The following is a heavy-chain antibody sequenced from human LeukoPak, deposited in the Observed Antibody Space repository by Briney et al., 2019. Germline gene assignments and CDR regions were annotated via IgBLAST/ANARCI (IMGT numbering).Heavy chain of an antibody. J-gene: IGHJ4*02. CDR2: ISSSSGTI. Sequence: GGSLRLSCTASGFIFSTYSMNWVRQAPGKGLEWVSYISSSSGTIYYADSVKGRFTISRDNSKNTLYLQMNSLRAEDTAVYFCAKDPSNLGPIDYWGQGTLVTVSS. V-gene: IGHV3-48*01. CDR3: AKDPSNLGPIDY. CDR1: GFIFSTYS. D-gene: IGHD7-27*01.